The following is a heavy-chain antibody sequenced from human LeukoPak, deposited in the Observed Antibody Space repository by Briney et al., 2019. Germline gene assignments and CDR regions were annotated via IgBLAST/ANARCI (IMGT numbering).Heavy chain of an antibody. Sequence: GGSLRLSCAASGFTFSGYAMTWVRQAPGKGLEWVSSITGSGDTAYYADSVKGRFTISRDNSNNTLYLQMNSLRAEDTAVYYCAKPAIAVAANYFDYWGQGTLVSVSS. D-gene: IGHD6-19*01. CDR2: ITGSGDTA. J-gene: IGHJ4*02. CDR1: GFTFSGYA. V-gene: IGHV3-23*01. CDR3: AKPAIAVAANYFDY.